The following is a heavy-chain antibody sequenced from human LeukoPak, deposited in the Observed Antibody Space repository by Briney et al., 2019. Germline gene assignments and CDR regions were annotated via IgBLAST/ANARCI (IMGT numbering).Heavy chain of an antibody. CDR1: GGSISGPY. J-gene: IGHJ6*03. CDR2: VYYSGST. V-gene: IGHV4-59*11. Sequence: SETLSLTRTVSGGSISGPYWSWVRQPPGKGLEWIGDVYYSGSTHQNPSLKSRVTISVDTSKNQFSLKLRSVTAADTAVYYCARVMGDLASLYHMDVWGKGTTVTVSS. CDR3: ARVMGDLASLYHMDV. D-gene: IGHD3-16*01.